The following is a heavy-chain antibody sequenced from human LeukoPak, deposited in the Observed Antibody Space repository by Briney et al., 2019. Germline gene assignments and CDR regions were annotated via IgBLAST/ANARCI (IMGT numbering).Heavy chain of an antibody. Sequence: SETLSLTCAVSGGSISSGSYYWSWIRQPAGKGLEWIGRIYTSGSTNYNPSLKSRVTISVDTSKNQFSLKLSSVTAADTAVYYCARVNPVMYFQHWGQGTLVTVSS. J-gene: IGHJ1*01. CDR2: IYTSGST. CDR3: ARVNPVMYFQH. CDR1: GGSISSGSYY. V-gene: IGHV4-61*02.